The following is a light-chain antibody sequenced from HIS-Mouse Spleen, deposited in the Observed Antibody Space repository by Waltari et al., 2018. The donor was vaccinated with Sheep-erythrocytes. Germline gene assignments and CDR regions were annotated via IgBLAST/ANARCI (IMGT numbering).Light chain of an antibody. CDR3: QAWDSSTEV. CDR2: QDS. Sequence: SYELTQPPSVSVSPGQTASITRSGDKLGEKYAFCYQQKPGRSPVLVIYQDSKRPSGIPERFSGSNSGNTATLTISGTQAMDEADYYCQAWDSSTEVFGGGTKLTVL. CDR1: KLGEKY. V-gene: IGLV3-1*01. J-gene: IGLJ2*01.